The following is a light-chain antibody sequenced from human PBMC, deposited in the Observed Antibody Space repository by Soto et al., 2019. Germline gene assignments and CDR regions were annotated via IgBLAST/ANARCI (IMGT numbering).Light chain of an antibody. J-gene: IGKJ1*01. CDR1: QSISSS. CDR3: QQYNNWPPWT. V-gene: IGKV3D-15*01. CDR2: DAS. Sequence: EIAWKQTQGIRSLYKGEGVSLCCRASQSISSSFLAWYQQKPGQAPRLLIYDASNRATGVPARFSGSGSGTEFTLTISSLQSEDFAVSYCQQYNNWPPWTFGQGTKVDIK.